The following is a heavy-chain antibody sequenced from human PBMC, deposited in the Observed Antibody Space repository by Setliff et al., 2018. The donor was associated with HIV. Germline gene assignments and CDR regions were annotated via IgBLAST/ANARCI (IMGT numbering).Heavy chain of an antibody. D-gene: IGHD1-26*01. CDR2: IRFNGRNI. V-gene: IGHV3-9*01. CDR1: GFTLNHYA. J-gene: IGHJ4*02. Sequence: PGGSLRLSCVVSGFTLNHYAMHWVRQAPGKGLEWVSGIRFNGRNIAYAGSVKGRFTISRDSAKNSLYLQMNSLRAEDTALYYCAEDMVGATRGYFDYWGQGTLVTVSS. CDR3: AEDMVGATRGYFDY.